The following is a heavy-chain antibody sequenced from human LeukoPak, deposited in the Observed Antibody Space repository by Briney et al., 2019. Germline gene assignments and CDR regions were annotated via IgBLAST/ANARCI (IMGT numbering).Heavy chain of an antibody. D-gene: IGHD2-21*02. Sequence: SHTLSLTCTVSGGSISSGGYYWIWIRQPPEKALEGIGYISSSGNTHYTPSLKSRITISVDTSENQFTLRLSSVTAADTAVYYCAREAGPYCGGDCYIDYWGQGTLVTVSS. CDR2: ISSSGNT. J-gene: IGHJ4*02. CDR1: GGSISSGGYY. V-gene: IGHV4-31*03. CDR3: AREAGPYCGGDCYIDY.